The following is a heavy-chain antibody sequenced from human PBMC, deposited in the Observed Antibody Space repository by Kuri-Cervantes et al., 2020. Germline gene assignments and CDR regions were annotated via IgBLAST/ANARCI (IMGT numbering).Heavy chain of an antibody. J-gene: IGHJ4*02. D-gene: IGHD6-19*01. Sequence: SETLSLTCTVSGGSISSYYWSWIRQPPGKGLEWIGYIYYSGSTNYNPSLKSRVTISVDTSKNQFSLKLSSVTAADTAVYYCARDEYSSGWYSDYWGQGTLVTVLL. CDR2: IYYSGST. CDR1: GGSISSYY. CDR3: ARDEYSSGWYSDY. V-gene: IGHV4-59*12.